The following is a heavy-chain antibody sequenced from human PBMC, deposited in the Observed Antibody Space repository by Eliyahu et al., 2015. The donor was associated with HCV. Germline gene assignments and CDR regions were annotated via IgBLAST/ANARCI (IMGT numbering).Heavy chain of an antibody. CDR3: ARVSRSAWRILDS. J-gene: IGHJ4*02. V-gene: IGHV4-4*02. CDR2: SIXVALP. Sequence: QVQLQESGPGLVKPSGTLSLTCTVSGDSXSSYEWWFGSXSPQRRGWSGLGKSIXVALPSTTRPSGVESPFSLDKSKNQFSLTLISVTAADTAVYYCARVSRSAWRILDSWGQGTLVTV. D-gene: IGHD6-19*01. CDR1: GDSXSSYEW.